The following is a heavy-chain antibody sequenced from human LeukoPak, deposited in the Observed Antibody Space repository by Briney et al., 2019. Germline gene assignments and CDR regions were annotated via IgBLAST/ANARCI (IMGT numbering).Heavy chain of an antibody. D-gene: IGHD4-17*01. J-gene: IGHJ6*03. CDR3: ALTSGDYGDYNKEYYYYYMDV. V-gene: IGHV4-39*07. Sequence: PSETLSLTCTVSGGPISSSSYYWGWIRQPPGKGLEWIGSIYYSGSTYYNPSLKSRVTISVDTSKNQFSLKLSSVTAADTAVYYCALTSGDYGDYNKEYYYYYMDVWGKGTTVTVSS. CDR1: GGPISSSSYY. CDR2: IYYSGST.